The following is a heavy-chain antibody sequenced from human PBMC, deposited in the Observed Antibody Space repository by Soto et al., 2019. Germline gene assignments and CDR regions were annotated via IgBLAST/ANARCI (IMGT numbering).Heavy chain of an antibody. D-gene: IGHD3-9*01. J-gene: IGHJ6*02. Sequence: SGPTLVNPTQTLTLTCTFSGFSLSTSGMCVSWIRQPPGKALEWLALIDWDDDKYYSTSLKTRLTISKDTSKNQVVLTMTNMDPVDTATYYCARTPGGYDILTGYYYYYGMDVWGQGTTVTVSS. CDR1: GFSLSTSGMC. V-gene: IGHV2-70*01. CDR3: ARTPGGYDILTGYYYYYGMDV. CDR2: IDWDDDK.